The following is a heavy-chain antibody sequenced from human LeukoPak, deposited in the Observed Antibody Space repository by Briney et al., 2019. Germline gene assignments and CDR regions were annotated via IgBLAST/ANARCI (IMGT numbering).Heavy chain of an antibody. D-gene: IGHD2-2*01. J-gene: IGHJ4*02. V-gene: IGHV3-30*18. CDR3: AKDRGKYQLLVEFDY. CDR1: GFTFSSYG. CDR2: ISYDGSNK. Sequence: GGSLRLSCPASGFTFSSYGMHWVRQAPGKGLEWVAVISYDGSNKYYADSVKGRFTISRDNSKNTLYLQMNSLRAEDTAVYYCAKDRGKYQLLVEFDYWGQGTLVTVSS.